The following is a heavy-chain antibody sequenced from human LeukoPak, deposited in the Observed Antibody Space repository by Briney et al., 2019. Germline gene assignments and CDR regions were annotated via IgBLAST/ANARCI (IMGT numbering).Heavy chain of an antibody. CDR1: GGSFSGYY. D-gene: IGHD6-19*01. CDR2: MNHSGSA. J-gene: IGHJ5*02. V-gene: IGHV4-34*01. Sequence: SETVSLTCAVYGGSFSGYYGIWVRQPPGKGLEWMGEMNHSGSANYNPSLKSRVTISVDTSKNQCSLRLSSVTAADTAVYYCARLRGATVAHNWFDPWGQGTLVTVSS. CDR3: ARLRGATVAHNWFDP.